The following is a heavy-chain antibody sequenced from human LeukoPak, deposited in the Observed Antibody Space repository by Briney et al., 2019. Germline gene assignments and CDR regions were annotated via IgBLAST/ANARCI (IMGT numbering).Heavy chain of an antibody. V-gene: IGHV4-61*05. J-gene: IGHJ3*02. CDR2: IYYSGST. CDR1: GGSISSSSYY. Sequence: SETLSLTCTVSGGSISSSSYYWGWIRQPPGKGLEWIGYIYYSGSTNYNPSLKSRVTISVDTSKNQFSLKLSSVTAADTAVYYCARGSEWVAPDAFDIWGQGTMVTVSS. CDR3: ARGSEWVAPDAFDI. D-gene: IGHD2-15*01.